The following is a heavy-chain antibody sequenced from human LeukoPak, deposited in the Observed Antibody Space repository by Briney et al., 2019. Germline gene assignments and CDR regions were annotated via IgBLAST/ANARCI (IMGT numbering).Heavy chain of an antibody. J-gene: IGHJ4*02. Sequence: SQTLSLTCTVSGGSISSGGYYWSWIRQHPGKGLEWVGYIYYSGSTYYNPSLKSRVTISVDASKNQFSLKLSSVTAADTAVYYCARGGVMELFDYWGQGTLVTLSS. CDR1: GGSISSGGYY. V-gene: IGHV4-31*03. D-gene: IGHD3-16*01. CDR3: ARGGVMELFDY. CDR2: IYYSGST.